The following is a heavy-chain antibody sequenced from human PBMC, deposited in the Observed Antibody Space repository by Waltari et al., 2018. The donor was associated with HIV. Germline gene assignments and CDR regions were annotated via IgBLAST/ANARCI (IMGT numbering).Heavy chain of an antibody. D-gene: IGHD3-22*01. V-gene: IGHV4-38-2*02. Sequence: VQVQESGPGLVQPSETLSLTCTVSGDSIRSASYWGWIRQPPGKGLEWIGSIYHTGNTYYNPSLKSRVTISVDTSKNQFFLRLFSVTAADTAMYYCARSITMIEGVPNWFDPWGQGTLVTVSS. CDR3: ARSITMIEGVPNWFDP. J-gene: IGHJ5*02. CDR2: IYHTGNT. CDR1: GDSIRSASY.